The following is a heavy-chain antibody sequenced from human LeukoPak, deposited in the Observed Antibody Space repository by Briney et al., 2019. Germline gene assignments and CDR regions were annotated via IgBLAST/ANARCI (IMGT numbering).Heavy chain of an antibody. CDR3: ARPYYYGSNWFDP. Sequence: GASVKVSCKASGYTFTSYAMHWVRQAPGQRLEWMGWINAGNGYTKYSQKFQGRVTITRDTSASTAYMELSSLRSEDTAVYYCARPYYYGSNWFDPWGQGTLVTVSS. V-gene: IGHV1-3*01. CDR1: GYTFTSYA. D-gene: IGHD3-10*01. J-gene: IGHJ5*02. CDR2: INAGNGYT.